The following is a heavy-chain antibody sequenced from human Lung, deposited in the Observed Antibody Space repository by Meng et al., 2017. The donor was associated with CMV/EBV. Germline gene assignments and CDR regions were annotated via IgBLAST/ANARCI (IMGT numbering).Heavy chain of an antibody. CDR3: ARHYCGSNVCYTDWFDP. Sequence: SETLSLXCTVSGGSISPYYWSWIRQPPGKGLEWIGYIYYSGGTNYNPSLKSRVTISVDTSKNQFSLKLTSVTAADTAVYYCARHYCGSNVCYTDWFDPWGQGXLVTFSS. CDR1: GGSISPYY. D-gene: IGHD2-2*02. V-gene: IGHV4-59*01. CDR2: IYYSGGT. J-gene: IGHJ5*02.